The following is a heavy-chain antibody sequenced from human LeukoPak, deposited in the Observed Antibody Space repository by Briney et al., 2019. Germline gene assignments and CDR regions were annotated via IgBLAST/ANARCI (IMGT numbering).Heavy chain of an antibody. D-gene: IGHD4-17*01. V-gene: IGHV4-34*01. CDR1: GFTFSSYA. CDR3: ARQDYGEGGFDY. CDR2: INHSGST. Sequence: PGGSLRLSCAASGFTFSSYAMSWVRQPPGKGLEWIGEINHSGSTNYNPSLKSRVTISVDTSRNQFSLKLSSVTAADTAVYYCARQDYGEGGFDYWGQGTLVTVSS. J-gene: IGHJ4*02.